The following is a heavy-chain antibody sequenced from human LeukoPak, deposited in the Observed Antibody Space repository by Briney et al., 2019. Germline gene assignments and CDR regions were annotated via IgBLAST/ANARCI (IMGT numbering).Heavy chain of an antibody. CDR3: ARDFYDNDDYGYYFDS. CDR1: GFNFSIYN. D-gene: IGHD4-17*01. V-gene: IGHV3-21*01. J-gene: IGHJ4*02. CDR2: ISASSSHM. Sequence: PGGSLRLSCAASGFNFSIYNMNWVRQAPGKGLEWVSSISASSSHMYYADSVKGRFTISRENAKNSLYLEMNSLRAEDTAVYYCARDFYDNDDYGYYFDSWGQGTLVTVSS.